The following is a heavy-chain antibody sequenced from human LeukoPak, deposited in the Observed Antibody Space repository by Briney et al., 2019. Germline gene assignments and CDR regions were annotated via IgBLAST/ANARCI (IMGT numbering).Heavy chain of an antibody. Sequence: PSETLSLTCAVSGYSISSGYYWGWSRQPPGKGQEWIGSIYHSGTTYYNPSLKRRVTISVDTSKNQFSLKLSSVTAADTAVYYCARITAVAYDYWGQGTLVTVSS. CDR1: GYSISSGYY. D-gene: IGHD6-19*01. J-gene: IGHJ4*02. CDR3: ARITAVAYDY. CDR2: IYHSGTT. V-gene: IGHV4-38-2*01.